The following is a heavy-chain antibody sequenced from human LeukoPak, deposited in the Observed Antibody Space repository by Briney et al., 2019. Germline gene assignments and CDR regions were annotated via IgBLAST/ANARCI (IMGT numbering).Heavy chain of an antibody. CDR3: SKKSSHLGSYGYFDY. CDR1: GFTFSSYA. V-gene: IGHV3-23*01. Sequence: GGSLRLSCAASGFTFSSYAMSWVRQAPGKGLEWVSAISGSGGSTYYADSVKGRFTISRDNSKNKLYLQMNSLRAEDTAVYYCSKKSSHLGSYGYFDYWGQGTLVTVSS. J-gene: IGHJ4*02. CDR2: ISGSGGST. D-gene: IGHD5-18*01.